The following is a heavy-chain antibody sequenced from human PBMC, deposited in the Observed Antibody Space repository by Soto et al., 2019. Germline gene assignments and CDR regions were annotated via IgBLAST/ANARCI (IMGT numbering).Heavy chain of an antibody. Sequence: ESGGGVVQPGRSLRLSCAASGFTFSSYGMHWVRQAPGKWLEWVAVISYDGSNKYYADSVKGRFTISRDNSKNTLYLQMNSLRAEDTAVYYCAKDGFDYGDYGRVLDYWGQGTLVTVSS. CDR3: AKDGFDYGDYGRVLDY. D-gene: IGHD4-17*01. V-gene: IGHV3-30*18. CDR2: ISYDGSNK. J-gene: IGHJ4*02. CDR1: GFTFSSYG.